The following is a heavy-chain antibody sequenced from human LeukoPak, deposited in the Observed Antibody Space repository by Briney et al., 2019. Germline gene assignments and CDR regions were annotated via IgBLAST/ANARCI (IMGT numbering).Heavy chain of an antibody. CDR1: GFTFDDYG. D-gene: IGHD6-19*01. CDR3: ARDSDIAVAGNFDY. CDR2: INWNGGST. V-gene: IGHV3-20*04. J-gene: IGHJ4*02. Sequence: GGSLRLSCAASGFTFDDYGMSWVRQAPGKGLEWVSGINWNGGSTGYADSVKGRFTISRDNAKNSLYLQMNSLRAEDTALYYCARDSDIAVAGNFDYWGQGTLVTVSS.